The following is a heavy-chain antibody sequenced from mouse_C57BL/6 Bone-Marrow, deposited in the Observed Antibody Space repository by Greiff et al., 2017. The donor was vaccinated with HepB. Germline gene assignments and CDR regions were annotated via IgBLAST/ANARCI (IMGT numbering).Heavy chain of an antibody. V-gene: IGHV1-19*01. D-gene: IGHD2-1*01. J-gene: IGHJ2*01. Sequence: VQLKESGPVLVKPGASVKMSCKASGYTFTDYYMNWVKQSHGKSLEWIGVINPYNGGTSYNQKFKGKATLTVDKSSSTAYMELNSLTSEDSAVYYCARRGDGNYFDYWGQGTTLTVSS. CDR2: INPYNGGT. CDR1: GYTFTDYY. CDR3: ARRGDGNYFDY.